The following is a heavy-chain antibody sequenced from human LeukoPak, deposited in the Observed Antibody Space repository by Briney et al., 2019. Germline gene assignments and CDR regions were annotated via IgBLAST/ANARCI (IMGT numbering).Heavy chain of an antibody. D-gene: IGHD3-22*01. CDR1: GGSISSSSYY. CDR3: ARHSSGYYYYYYMDV. CDR2: IYYSGST. J-gene: IGHJ6*03. V-gene: IGHV4-61*01. Sequence: SETLSLTCTVSGGSISSSSYYWSWIRQPPGKGLEWIGYIYYSGSTNYNPSLKSRVTISVDTSKNQFSLKLSSVTAADTAVYYCARHSSGYYYYYYMDVWGKGTTVTVSS.